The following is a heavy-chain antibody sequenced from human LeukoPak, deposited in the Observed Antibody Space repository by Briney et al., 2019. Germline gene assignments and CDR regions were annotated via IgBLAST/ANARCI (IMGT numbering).Heavy chain of an antibody. J-gene: IGHJ4*02. D-gene: IGHD5-18*01. CDR3: ARDRIRLDY. CDR2: ISYDGSNK. Sequence: PGGSLRLSCAASGFTFSSYGMHWVRQAPGKGLEWVAVISYDGSNKYYADSVKGRFTISRDNSKNTLYLQMNSLRAEDTAVYYCARDRIRLDYWGQGTLVTVSS. CDR1: GFTFSSYG. V-gene: IGHV3-30*03.